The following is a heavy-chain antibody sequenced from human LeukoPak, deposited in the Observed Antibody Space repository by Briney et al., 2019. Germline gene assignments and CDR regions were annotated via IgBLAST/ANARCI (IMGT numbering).Heavy chain of an antibody. CDR3: AKALSSSFYYFDL. D-gene: IGHD3-16*02. Sequence: GGSLRLSCAASGFTFSNYAMNWVRQAPEKGLEWVSTIHGGGDVTYYADSVKGRFTISRDNSRNTLYLQMNSLRAEDTAIYYCAKALSSSFYYFDLSGRGTLVTVSS. V-gene: IGHV3-23*01. CDR1: GFTFSNYA. J-gene: IGHJ2*01. CDR2: IHGGGDVT.